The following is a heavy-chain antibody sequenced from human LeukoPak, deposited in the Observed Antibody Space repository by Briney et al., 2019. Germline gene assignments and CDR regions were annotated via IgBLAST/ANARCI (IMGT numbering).Heavy chain of an antibody. D-gene: IGHD3-10*01. Sequence: SETLSLTCTVSGYSISSGYYWGWIRQPPGKGLEWIGSIYHSGSTYYNPSLKSRVTISVDTSKNQFSLKLSSVTAADTAVYYCGTYASGSGRFDPWGQGIQVIVSS. CDR2: IYHSGST. V-gene: IGHV4-38-2*02. CDR1: GYSISSGYY. J-gene: IGHJ5*02. CDR3: GTYASGSGRFDP.